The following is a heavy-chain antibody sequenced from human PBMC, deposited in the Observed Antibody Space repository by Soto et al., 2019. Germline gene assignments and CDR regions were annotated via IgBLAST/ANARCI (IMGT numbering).Heavy chain of an antibody. J-gene: IGHJ5*02. V-gene: IGHV4-59*01. Sequence: SETLSLTCTVSGGSIGSYYWSWIRQPPGKGLEWIGYIYYSGSTNYNPSLKSRVTISVDTSKNQFSLKLSSVTAADTAVYYCARNYDFWSGTPAWFDPWGQGTLVTVSS. CDR3: ARNYDFWSGTPAWFDP. D-gene: IGHD3-3*01. CDR1: GGSIGSYY. CDR2: IYYSGST.